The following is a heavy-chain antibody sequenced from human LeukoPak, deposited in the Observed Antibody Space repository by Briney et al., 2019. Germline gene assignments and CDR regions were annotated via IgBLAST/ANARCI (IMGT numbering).Heavy chain of an antibody. CDR2: ISGSGGST. CDR1: GFTFSSYA. Sequence: PGGSLRLSCAASGFTFSSYAMSRVRQAPGKGLEWVSAISGSGGSTYYADSVKGRFTISRDNSKNTLYLQMNSLRAEDTAVYYCAKDPGIYYDSSGYYPRAEYFQHWGQGTLVTVSS. V-gene: IGHV3-23*01. D-gene: IGHD3-22*01. J-gene: IGHJ1*01. CDR3: AKDPGIYYDSSGYYPRAEYFQH.